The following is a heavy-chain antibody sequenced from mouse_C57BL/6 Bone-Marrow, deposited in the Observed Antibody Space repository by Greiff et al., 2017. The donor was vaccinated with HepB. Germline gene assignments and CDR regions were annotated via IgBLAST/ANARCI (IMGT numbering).Heavy chain of an antibody. CDR1: GFTFSSYG. CDR3: ARKRRYYAMDY. Sequence: EVMLVESGGDLVKPGGSLKLSCAASGFTFSSYGMSWVRQTPDKRLEWVATISSGGSYTYYPDSVKGRFTISRDNAKNTLNLQMSSLKSEDTAMYYCARKRRYYAMDYWGQGTSVTVSS. V-gene: IGHV5-6*02. CDR2: ISSGGSYT. J-gene: IGHJ4*01.